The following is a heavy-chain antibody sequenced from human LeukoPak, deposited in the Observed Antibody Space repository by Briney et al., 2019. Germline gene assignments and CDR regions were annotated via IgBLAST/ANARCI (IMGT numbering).Heavy chain of an antibody. J-gene: IGHJ4*02. CDR2: ISSSSSYI. CDR3: ERDHLVTDY. V-gene: IGHV3-21*01. D-gene: IGHD3-9*01. Sequence: PGGSLRLSCAASGFTFSSYIMNWVRQAPGKGLEWVSSISSSSSYIYYANSQKGRFTISSTNAKNSLILQMNSLRADDTAVYYCERDHLVTDYWGQATLVTVHS. CDR1: GFTFSSYI.